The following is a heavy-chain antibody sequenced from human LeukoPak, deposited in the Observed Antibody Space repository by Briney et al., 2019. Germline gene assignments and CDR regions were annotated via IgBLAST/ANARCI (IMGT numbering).Heavy chain of an antibody. CDR2: INHSGST. Sequence: SETLSLTRAVYGGSFSGYYWSWIRQPPAKGLEGVGEINHSGSTNYNPSLQSRVTISLDQSKNQFSLKLSSVTAANTAVYYCAREPMIVVVITGEDAFDIWGQGTMVTVSS. V-gene: IGHV4-34*01. J-gene: IGHJ3*02. D-gene: IGHD3-22*01. CDR1: GGSFSGYY. CDR3: AREPMIVVVITGEDAFDI.